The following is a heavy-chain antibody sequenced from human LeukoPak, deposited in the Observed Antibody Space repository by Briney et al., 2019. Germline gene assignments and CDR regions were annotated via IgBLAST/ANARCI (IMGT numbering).Heavy chain of an antibody. D-gene: IGHD3-9*01. Sequence: SETLSLTCTVSGGSISSYYWSWIRQPPGKGLEWIGRIYSSGSTNYNPSHKRRLTISLDASKNQFSLKLSSVTAADTAVYYCARQYSDILTGYHRGELYWYFDLWGRGTLVTVSS. J-gene: IGHJ2*01. V-gene: IGHV4-59*08. CDR2: IYSSGST. CDR3: ARQYSDILTGYHRGELYWYFDL. CDR1: GGSISSYY.